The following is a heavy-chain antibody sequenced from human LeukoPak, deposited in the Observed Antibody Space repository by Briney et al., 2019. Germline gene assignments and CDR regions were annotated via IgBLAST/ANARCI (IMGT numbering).Heavy chain of an antibody. D-gene: IGHD3-10*01. CDR3: ARVGADGSGFLFDY. J-gene: IGHJ4*02. CDR1: GGSSSGYY. V-gene: IGHV4-34*01. CDR2: INHSGST. Sequence: SESLSLTCAVYGGSSSGYYWSWIRQPPGKGLEWIGEINHSGSTNYNPSLKSRVTISVDTSKNQFSLKLSSVTAADTAVYYCARVGADGSGFLFDYWGQGTLVTVSS.